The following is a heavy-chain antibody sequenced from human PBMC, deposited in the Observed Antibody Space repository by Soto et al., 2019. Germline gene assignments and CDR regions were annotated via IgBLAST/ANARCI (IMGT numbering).Heavy chain of an antibody. V-gene: IGHV3-66*01. CDR3: ARGHYSNHGWFDP. D-gene: IGHD4-4*01. J-gene: IGHJ5*02. CDR2: IYSDGNR. CDR1: XFTVSSNY. Sequence: EVXLVXSXGXXXXXXXXLXXXXXASXFTVSSNYXSWVRQAPGKXLEWVSVIYSDGNRYYTDSVKGRFTISRDNSKNTLYLQMNSLRVEDTAVYYCARGHYSNHGWFDPWGQGALVTVSS.